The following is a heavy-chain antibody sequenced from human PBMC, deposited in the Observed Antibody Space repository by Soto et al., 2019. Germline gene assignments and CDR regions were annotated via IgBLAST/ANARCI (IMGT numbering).Heavy chain of an antibody. CDR3: ARHGSGSYYNNWFDP. CDR1: GESIRSSSY. D-gene: IGHD3-10*01. J-gene: IGHJ5*02. V-gene: IGHV4-39*01. Sequence: SETLSLTCTVSGESIRSSSYWGWIRQPPGKGLEWIGSIYSTGNTYYNPSLNSRVTISVDTSKNQFSLKLSSVTAADTAVYYCARHGSGSYYNNWFDPWGQGTLVTVSS. CDR2: IYSTGNT.